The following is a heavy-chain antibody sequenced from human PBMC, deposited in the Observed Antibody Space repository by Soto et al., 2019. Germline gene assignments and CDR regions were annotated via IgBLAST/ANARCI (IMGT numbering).Heavy chain of an antibody. J-gene: IGHJ6*02. CDR1: GYSFTSYW. D-gene: IGHD3-9*01. V-gene: IGHV5-10-1*01. CDR2: IDPSDSYT. Sequence: GESQKISCKGSGYSFTSYWLSWVRQMPGKGLEWMGRIDPSDSYTNYSPSFQGHVTISADKSISTAYLQWSSLKASDTAMYYCARHGTYYDILTGHYCYGMDVWGQGTTVTVSS. CDR3: ARHGTYYDILTGHYCYGMDV.